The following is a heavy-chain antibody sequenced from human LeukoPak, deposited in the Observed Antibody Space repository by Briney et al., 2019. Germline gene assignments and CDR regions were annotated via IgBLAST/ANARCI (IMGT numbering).Heavy chain of an antibody. D-gene: IGHD2-8*01. CDR2: IYHSGST. V-gene: IGHV4-30-2*05. CDR1: GVSISSGGYS. J-gene: IGHJ4*02. Sequence: KPSETLSLTCAVSGVSISSGGYSWSWIRQPPGKGLEWIGYIYHSGSTYYNPSLKSRVTISVDTSKNQFSLKLSSVTAADTVVYYCARGTNDFDYWGQGILVTVSS. CDR3: ARGTNDFDY.